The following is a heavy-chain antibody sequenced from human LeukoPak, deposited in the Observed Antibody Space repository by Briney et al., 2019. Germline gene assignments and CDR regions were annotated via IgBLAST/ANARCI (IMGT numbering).Heavy chain of an antibody. CDR2: ISYDGSNK. CDR1: GFTFSSYG. V-gene: IGHV3-30*03. D-gene: IGHD1-26*01. J-gene: IGHJ4*02. Sequence: QSGGSLRLSCAASGFTFSSYGMHWVRQAPGKGLEWVAVISYDGSNKYYADSVKGRFTTSRDNSKNTLYLQMNSLRAEDTAVFYSARDGTYTHDDPDFDIWGQGTLVTVSS. CDR3: ARDGTYTHDDPDFDI.